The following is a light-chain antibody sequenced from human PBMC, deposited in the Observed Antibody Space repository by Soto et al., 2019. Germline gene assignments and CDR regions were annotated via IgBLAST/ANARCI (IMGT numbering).Light chain of an antibody. CDR1: SSDVGGYNY. V-gene: IGLV2-8*01. CDR2: EVS. J-gene: IGLJ2*01. CDR3: ASYTGSDTLV. Sequence: QSVLTQPPSASGSPGQSVTISCTGTSSDVGGYNYVSWYQQHPGKAPKLMIYEVSKRPSGVPGRLSGSKSGNTASLTVSGLQVEDEADYYCASYTGSDTLVFGGGTKVTVL.